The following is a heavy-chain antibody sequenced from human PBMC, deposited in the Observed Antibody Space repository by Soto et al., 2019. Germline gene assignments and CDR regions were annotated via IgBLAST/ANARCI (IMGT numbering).Heavy chain of an antibody. J-gene: IGHJ6*02. V-gene: IGHV4-4*07. CDR1: GGSISSYY. CDR2: IYTSGST. Sequence: SETLSLTCTVSGGSISSYYWSWIRQPAGKGLEWIGRIYTSGSTNYNPSLKSRVTMSVDTSENQFSLKLSSVTAADTAVYYCARLIAAAAGSYYYYYGMDVWGQGTTVTVSS. D-gene: IGHD6-13*01. CDR3: ARLIAAAAGSYYYYYGMDV.